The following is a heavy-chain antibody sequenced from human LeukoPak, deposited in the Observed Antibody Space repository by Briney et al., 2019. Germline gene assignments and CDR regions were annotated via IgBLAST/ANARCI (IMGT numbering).Heavy chain of an antibody. J-gene: IGHJ5*02. CDR2: ISGTGAYI. V-gene: IGHV3-21*01. Sequence: TGGSLRLSCAASEFTFSSYNMNWVRQAPGKGLEWVSSISGTGAYIYYADSVKGRFTISRDNAKNSLYLQMNSLRAEDTAVYYCAREPAAAGKNWFDPWGQGTLVTVSS. D-gene: IGHD6-25*01. CDR3: AREPAAAGKNWFDP. CDR1: EFTFSSYN.